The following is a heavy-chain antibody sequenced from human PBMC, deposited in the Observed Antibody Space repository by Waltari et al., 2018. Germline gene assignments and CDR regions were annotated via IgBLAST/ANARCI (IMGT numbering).Heavy chain of an antibody. Sequence: QVHLEESGPRLVKPSGTRSLTCAVSGVYIRASNWWTWVRQPPGKVLEYIGEVFYSGGTQYNPSLKNRVTISVDKSRNNFSLQLTSVTAADTAVYFCANINRAVLGAYNYWGQGILVSVSS. J-gene: IGHJ4*02. D-gene: IGHD2-21*01. CDR3: ANINRAVLGAYNY. V-gene: IGHV4-4*02. CDR1: GVYIRASNW. CDR2: VFYSGGT.